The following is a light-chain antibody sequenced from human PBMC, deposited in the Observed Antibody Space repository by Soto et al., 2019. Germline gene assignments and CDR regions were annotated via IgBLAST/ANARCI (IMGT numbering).Light chain of an antibody. V-gene: IGLV2-23*02. CDR3: CSYAGTSTHTV. Sequence: QSVLTQPASVSGSPGQSITISCTGTSSDVGSYKLVSWYQQHPGKAPKLMISEVSKRPSGISDRFSGSKSGSTASLTISGLQAEDGAEYYCCSYAGTSTHTVFGGGTQLTVL. CDR1: SSDVGSYKL. J-gene: IGLJ7*01. CDR2: EVS.